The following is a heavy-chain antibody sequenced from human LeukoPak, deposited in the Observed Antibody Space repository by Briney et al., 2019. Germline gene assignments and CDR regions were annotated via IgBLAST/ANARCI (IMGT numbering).Heavy chain of an antibody. D-gene: IGHD2-2*01. Sequence: ASVKVSCKASGYTFTTYDINWVRQATGQGLEWMGWMNPNSGNTGYAQKFQGRVTMTRNTSISTAYMELSSLRSEDTAVYYCARVPAGDYYYGMDVWGQGTTVTVSS. CDR3: ARVPAGDYYYGMDV. J-gene: IGHJ6*02. V-gene: IGHV1-8*01. CDR1: GYTFTTYD. CDR2: MNPNSGNT.